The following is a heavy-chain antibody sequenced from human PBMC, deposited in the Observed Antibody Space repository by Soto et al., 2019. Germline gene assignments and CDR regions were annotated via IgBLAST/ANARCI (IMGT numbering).Heavy chain of an antibody. CDR1: GGSFSGYY. D-gene: IGHD2-21*02. CDR3: ARADRTLVTSYSLDV. CDR2: INHSGTI. V-gene: IGHV4-34*01. J-gene: IGHJ6*02. Sequence: PSETLSLTCAVYGGSFSGYYWTWIRQPPGKGLEWLGEINHSGTINFNPSRKSRLTISLDTSKKHFSLKLSAVTDADTAAYYCARADRTLVTSYSLDVWGQGTTVTVSS.